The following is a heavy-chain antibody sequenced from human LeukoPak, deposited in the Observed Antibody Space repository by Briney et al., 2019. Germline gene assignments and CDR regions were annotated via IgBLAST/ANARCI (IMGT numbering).Heavy chain of an antibody. CDR2: IKQDGSEK. CDR1: GFTFSTYR. CDR3: AKLGTTATTS. J-gene: IGHJ4*02. V-gene: IGHV3-7*01. Sequence: PGGSLRLSCAASGFTFSTYRMSWVRQAPGKGLEWVANIKQDGSEKHYVDSVKGRFTISRDNAKNSLYLQMNSLRAEDTAVYYCAKLGTTATTSRGQGTLVTVSS. D-gene: IGHD4-17*01.